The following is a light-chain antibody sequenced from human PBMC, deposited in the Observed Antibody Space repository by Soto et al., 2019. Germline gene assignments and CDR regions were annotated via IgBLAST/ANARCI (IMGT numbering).Light chain of an antibody. J-gene: IGLJ2*01. CDR1: TGAVTTGNY. Sequence: QAVVTQEPSLTVSPGGTVTLTCASSTGAVTTGNYPSWFQQKPGQAPTTLIYTTNSRHSWTPARFSGSLLGGKAALTLSGVQPEDEAYYYCLLYYGGAHLVFGGGTKLTVL. V-gene: IGLV7-43*01. CDR2: TTN. CDR3: LLYYGGAHLV.